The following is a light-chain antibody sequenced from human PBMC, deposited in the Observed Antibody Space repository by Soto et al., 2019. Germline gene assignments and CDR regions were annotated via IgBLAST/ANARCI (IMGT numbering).Light chain of an antibody. CDR2: ATS. Sequence: TQSPSSVSASVGDRVTITCRASQGISNWLAWYQQKAGKAPKLLIYATSTLQSGVPSRFRGSGSGTEFTLTISSLQPEDVATYYCQQANSFPYTFGQGTKLEIK. J-gene: IGKJ2*01. CDR3: QQANSFPYT. V-gene: IGKV1-12*01. CDR1: QGISNW.